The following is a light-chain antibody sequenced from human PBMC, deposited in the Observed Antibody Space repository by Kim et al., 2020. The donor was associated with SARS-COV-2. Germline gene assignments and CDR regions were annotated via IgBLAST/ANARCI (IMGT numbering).Light chain of an antibody. Sequence: DIQVTQSPSSQSASVGDRVTITCRASQSITNYLNWYQQRPGKAPKLLIYAASSLQSGVPLRFSGSGSGTDFTLTISSLQREDFATYYCQQSYRTPYTSGQGTKLEI. CDR3: QQSYRTPYT. V-gene: IGKV1-39*01. CDR2: AAS. J-gene: IGKJ2*01. CDR1: QSITNY.